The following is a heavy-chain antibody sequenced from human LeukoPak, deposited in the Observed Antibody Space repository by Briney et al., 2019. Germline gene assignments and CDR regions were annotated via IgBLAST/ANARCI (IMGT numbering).Heavy chain of an antibody. Sequence: PSETLSLTCAVYGGSFSGYYWSWIRQPPGKGLEWIGEINHSGSTNYNPSLKSRVTISVDTSKNQFSLKLSSVTAADTAVYYCARLNPTVTTLDYWGQGTLVTVSS. D-gene: IGHD4-17*01. V-gene: IGHV4-34*01. CDR1: GGSFSGYY. CDR2: INHSGST. J-gene: IGHJ4*02. CDR3: ARLNPTVTTLDY.